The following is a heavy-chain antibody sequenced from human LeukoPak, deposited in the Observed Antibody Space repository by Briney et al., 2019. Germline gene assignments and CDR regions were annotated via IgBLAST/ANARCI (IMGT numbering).Heavy chain of an antibody. CDR3: AKDDDDGDHVVVDH. Sequence: PGGSLRLSCAASGFTFSSYAMGWVRQAPGKGLEWVSLISGSGGSTYYADSVKGRSTVSRDNSKNTEYLQMNSLRAEDTAIYYCAKDDDDGDHVVVDHWGQGTLVTVS. V-gene: IGHV3-23*01. J-gene: IGHJ4*02. CDR1: GFTFSSYA. CDR2: ISGSGGST. D-gene: IGHD4-17*01.